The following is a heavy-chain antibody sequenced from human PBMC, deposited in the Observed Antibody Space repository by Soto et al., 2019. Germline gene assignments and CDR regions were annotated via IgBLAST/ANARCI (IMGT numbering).Heavy chain of an antibody. CDR1: GFTFSSYW. CDR3: ARDFVTMIVGNFWGY. D-gene: IGHD3-22*01. V-gene: IGHV3-74*01. Sequence: EVQLVESGGGLVQPGGSLRLSCAASGFTFSSYWMHWVRQAPGKGLVWVSRINSDGSSTNYADSVKGRFTISRDNAKNTLYLQMNSLRAEDTAVYYCARDFVTMIVGNFWGYWGQGTLVTVSS. CDR2: INSDGSST. J-gene: IGHJ4*02.